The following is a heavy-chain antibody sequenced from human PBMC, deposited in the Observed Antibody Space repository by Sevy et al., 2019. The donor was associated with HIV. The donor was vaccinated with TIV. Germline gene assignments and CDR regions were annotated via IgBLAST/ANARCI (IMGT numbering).Heavy chain of an antibody. J-gene: IGHJ3*01. CDR3: ARRGNYYGDAFDF. CDR1: GFTFSNYG. Sequence: GGSLRLPCAAFGFTFSNYGMTWVRQAPGKGLEWVSSVSGSGGKRYNADSVKGRFTISRDNSKNTLYLQMNSLRAEDTAVYYCARRGNYYGDAFDFWGQGTVVTVSS. CDR2: VSGSGGKR. V-gene: IGHV3-23*01. D-gene: IGHD3-10*01.